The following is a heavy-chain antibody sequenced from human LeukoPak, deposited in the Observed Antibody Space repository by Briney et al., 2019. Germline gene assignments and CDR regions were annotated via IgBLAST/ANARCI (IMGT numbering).Heavy chain of an antibody. Sequence: PGGSLRLSCAASGFTFSSYDMHWVRQATGKGLEWVSAIGTAGDTYYPGSVKGRFTISRENAKNSFYLQMNSLRAGDTAVYYCARGSWLRDYYYGMDVWGQGTTVTVSS. D-gene: IGHD5-24*01. CDR1: GFTFSSYD. CDR2: IGTAGDT. CDR3: ARGSWLRDYYYGMDV. V-gene: IGHV3-13*01. J-gene: IGHJ6*02.